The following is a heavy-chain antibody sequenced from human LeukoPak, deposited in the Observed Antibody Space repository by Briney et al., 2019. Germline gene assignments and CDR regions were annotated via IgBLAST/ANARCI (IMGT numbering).Heavy chain of an antibody. CDR1: GGSFSGYY. D-gene: IGHD4-17*01. V-gene: IGHV4-34*01. CDR2: INHSGST. CDR3: AGELTTVTAGGAFDI. J-gene: IGHJ3*02. Sequence: PSETLSLTCAVYGGSFSGYYWSWIRQPPGKGLEWIGEINHSGSTNYNPSLKSRVTISVDTSKNQFSLKLSSVTAADTAVYYCAGELTTVTAGGAFDIWGQGTMVTVSS.